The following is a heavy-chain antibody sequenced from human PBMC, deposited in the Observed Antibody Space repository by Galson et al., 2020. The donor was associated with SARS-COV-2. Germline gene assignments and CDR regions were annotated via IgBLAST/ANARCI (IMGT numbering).Heavy chain of an antibody. J-gene: IGHJ6*02. CDR2: VKSKSYGETT. CDR3: ATNYGDYYYGMNV. V-gene: IGHV3-15*01. D-gene: IGHD4-17*01. CDR1: GFIFTNAW. Sequence: GESLKISCAASGFIFTNAWMNWVRQAPGKGLEWVGRVKSKSYGETTDYAAPMKGRFTVSRDDSKSTLYLQMTSLKTEDTALYYCATNYGDYYYGMNVWGQGTTVTVSS.